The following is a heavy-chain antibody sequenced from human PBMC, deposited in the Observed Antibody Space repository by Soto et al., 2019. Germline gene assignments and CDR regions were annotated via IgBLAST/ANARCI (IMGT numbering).Heavy chain of an antibody. CDR1: GFTFSSYA. D-gene: IGHD1-7*01. V-gene: IGHV3-23*01. Sequence: VQLLESGGALVQPGGSLRLSCAASGFTFSSYAMSWVRQAPGKGLEWVSTISGSGDNTYYADSVKGRFTISRDNSKNTLYLQMNSLRDEDTAEYYCAKARITGTWGFDPWGQGTLVTVSS. J-gene: IGHJ5*02. CDR2: ISGSGDNT. CDR3: AKARITGTWGFDP.